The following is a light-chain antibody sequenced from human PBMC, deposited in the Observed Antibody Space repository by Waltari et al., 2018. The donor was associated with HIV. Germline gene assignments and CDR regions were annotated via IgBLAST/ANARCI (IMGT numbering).Light chain of an antibody. Sequence: QSVLTQPPSASGTPGQRVTISCSGSSSNIGSNYVYWYQQLTGTAPKLLIYRNNQRPSGVPDLFSGSKSGTSASLAISGLRSDDEADYYCAAWDGSLSAYVLFGGGTKLTVL. CDR1: SSNIGSNY. V-gene: IGLV1-47*01. CDR2: RNN. CDR3: AAWDGSLSAYVL. J-gene: IGLJ2*01.